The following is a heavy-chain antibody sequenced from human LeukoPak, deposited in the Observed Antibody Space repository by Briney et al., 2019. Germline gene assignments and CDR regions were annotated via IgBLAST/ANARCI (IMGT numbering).Heavy chain of an antibody. CDR2: INHSGST. J-gene: IGHJ5*02. V-gene: IGHV4-34*01. CDR1: GGSFSGYS. D-gene: IGHD6-19*01. Sequence: PSETLSLTCAVSGGSFSGYSLSWIRQPPGKGLEWIGEINHSGSTNYNPSLKSRVTISVDTSKNQFSLKLSSVTAADTAVYYGARVDAVAGGWFDPWGQGTLVTVSS. CDR3: ARVDAVAGGWFDP.